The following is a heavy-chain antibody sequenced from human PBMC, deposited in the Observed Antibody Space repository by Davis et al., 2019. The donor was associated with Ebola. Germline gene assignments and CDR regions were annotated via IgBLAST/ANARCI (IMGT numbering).Heavy chain of an antibody. CDR1: GFTFDDYA. V-gene: IGHV3-9*01. CDR2: ISWNSGSI. J-gene: IGHJ4*02. CDR3: AKDAGPYADYGGFDY. D-gene: IGHD4-17*01. Sequence: GGSLRLSCAASGFTFDDYAMHWVRQAPGKGLEWVSGISWNSGSIGYADSVKGRFTISRDNAKNSLYLQMNSLRAEDTALYYCAKDAGPYADYGGFDYWGQGTLVTVSS.